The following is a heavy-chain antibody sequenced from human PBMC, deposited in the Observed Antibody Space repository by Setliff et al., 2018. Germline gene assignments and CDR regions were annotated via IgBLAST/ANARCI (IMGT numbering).Heavy chain of an antibody. CDR2: VYYSGAA. V-gene: IGHV4-59*08. D-gene: IGHD2-15*01. Sequence: SETLSLTCTVSGGSINNYYWSWIRQPPGKGLEFIGYVYYSGAANYAPSLKSRVTLSVDTSKNQISLKLTSVTAADTAVYSCGRGFSRIEGWGNWFDPWGQGILVTVSS. J-gene: IGHJ5*02. CDR1: GGSINNYY. CDR3: GRGFSRIEGWGNWFDP.